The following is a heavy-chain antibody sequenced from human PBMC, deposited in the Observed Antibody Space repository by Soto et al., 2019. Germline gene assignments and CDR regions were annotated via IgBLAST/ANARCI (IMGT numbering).Heavy chain of an antibody. D-gene: IGHD3-22*01. J-gene: IGHJ4*02. Sequence: QVQLVQSGAELRKPGASVKVSCKPSGYSFSSYGINWVRQAPGQGLEWMGWINTYNGNRNYAQKFEDRVTMTTATSTNTVYMELRSLKSDDTAIYYCARDRLRGYDSSGFYSWGQGTLVTVSS. CDR1: GYSFSSYG. CDR3: ARDRLRGYDSSGFYS. CDR2: INTYNGNR. V-gene: IGHV1-18*01.